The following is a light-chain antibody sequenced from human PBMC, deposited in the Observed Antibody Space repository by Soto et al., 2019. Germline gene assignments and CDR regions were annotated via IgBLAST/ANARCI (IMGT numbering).Light chain of an antibody. V-gene: IGKV3-20*01. CDR3: ERSGT. Sequence: EVVLTQSPGTLSLSPGDRATLSCRASQSVSSRYLAWYQQKPGQLPRLLIYGVSTRATGIPDRFSGSGSGTDFTLNISRLEPEDFAVHYCERSGTFGQGTKVEIK. CDR2: GVS. CDR1: QSVSSRY. J-gene: IGKJ1*01.